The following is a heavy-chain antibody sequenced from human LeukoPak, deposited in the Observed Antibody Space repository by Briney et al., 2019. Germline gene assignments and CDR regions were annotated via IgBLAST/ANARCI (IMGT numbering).Heavy chain of an antibody. Sequence: SETLSLTCTVSGGSITSYYWSWIRQPAGKGLEWIGRIFFSGTTNYNPSLKSRVTMSVDTSKNQFSLKLTSVTAADTAVYYCARGPYCGDDCFFHPWGQGTLVTVSS. D-gene: IGHD2-21*01. CDR1: GGSITSYY. V-gene: IGHV4-4*07. J-gene: IGHJ5*02. CDR2: IFFSGTT. CDR3: ARGPYCGDDCFFHP.